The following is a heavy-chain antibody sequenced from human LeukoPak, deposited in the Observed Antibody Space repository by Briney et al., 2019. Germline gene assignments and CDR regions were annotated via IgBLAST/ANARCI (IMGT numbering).Heavy chain of an antibody. J-gene: IGHJ4*02. D-gene: IGHD4-17*01. Sequence: GKSLRLSCAASGFTFSSYAIHWVRQAPGKGLEWVAVISNDGSSKCYPDSVKGRFTISRDNSKKTLYLQMNSLTTEDAALYYCARSFNGDLDYWGQGTLVTVSS. CDR1: GFTFSSYA. CDR2: ISNDGSSK. V-gene: IGHV3-30*04. CDR3: ARSFNGDLDY.